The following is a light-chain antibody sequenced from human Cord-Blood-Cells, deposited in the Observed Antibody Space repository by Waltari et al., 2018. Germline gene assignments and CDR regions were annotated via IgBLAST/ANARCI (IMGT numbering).Light chain of an antibody. J-gene: IGKJ1*01. CDR3: MQALQTWT. CDR1: QSLLHSNGYNY. Sequence: DIVMTQSPLSLPVTPGESASISCRSSQSLLHSNGYNYLVWYLQKPGQSPQLLIYLGSNRASAVPDRFSGSGSGTDVTLKISRVEADDVGVYYCMQALQTWTFGQGTKVEIK. V-gene: IGKV2-28*01. CDR2: LGS.